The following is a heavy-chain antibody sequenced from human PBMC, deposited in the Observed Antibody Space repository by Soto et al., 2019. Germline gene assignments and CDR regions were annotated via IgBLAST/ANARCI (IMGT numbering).Heavy chain of an antibody. CDR2: INAGNGNT. CDR3: ARESGYYVYAFDI. Sequence: VASVKVSCKASGYTFPSYAMHWVRQAPGQRLEWMGWINAGNGNTKYSQKFQGRVTITRDTSASTAYMELSSLRSEDTAVYYSARESGYYVYAFDIWGQGTMVPVSS. CDR1: GYTFPSYA. J-gene: IGHJ3*02. D-gene: IGHD1-26*01. V-gene: IGHV1-3*01.